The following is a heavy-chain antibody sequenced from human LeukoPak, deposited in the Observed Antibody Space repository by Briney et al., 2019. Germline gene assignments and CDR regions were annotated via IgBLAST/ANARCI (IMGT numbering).Heavy chain of an antibody. Sequence: GGSLRPSRAASGFTPADYAMNRVRQAPGNGLECVSGISWNSSSIGYADSVKGRFTISRDNAKNSLYLQRNSLRAEDTALYYCAKGGIAAAGNPRDYWGKGTLVTVSS. CDR3: AKGGIAAAGNPRDY. D-gene: IGHD6-13*01. CDR1: GFTPADYA. CDR2: ISWNSSSI. V-gene: IGHV3-9*02. J-gene: IGHJ4*02.